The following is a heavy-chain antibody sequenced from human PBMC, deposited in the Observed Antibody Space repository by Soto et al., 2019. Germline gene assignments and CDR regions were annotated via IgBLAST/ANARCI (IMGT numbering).Heavy chain of an antibody. V-gene: IGHV3-72*01. CDR2: SRNKANSYST. Sequence: EVQLVESGGGLVQPGGSLRLSCAASGFTFSDHYMDWVRQAPGKGLEWVGRSRNKANSYSTEYAASVKGRFTISRDESKYSLCLQMNSLKTEDTAVYYCARFSGSYTRGLDYWGQGTLVTVSS. CDR3: ARFSGSYTRGLDY. J-gene: IGHJ4*02. D-gene: IGHD1-26*01. CDR1: GFTFSDHY.